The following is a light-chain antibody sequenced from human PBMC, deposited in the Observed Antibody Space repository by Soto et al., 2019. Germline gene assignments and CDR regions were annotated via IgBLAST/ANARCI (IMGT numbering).Light chain of an antibody. CDR3: MQGTHWPPT. CDR2: KVS. J-gene: IGKJ1*01. CDR1: QSLVNSDGNTY. V-gene: IGKV2-30*01. Sequence: DVVMTQSPLSLPVTLGQPASISCRSSQSLVNSDGNTYLNWFQQRPGQSPRRLIYKVSNRDSGVPERFRRCGSGTDFTLKISRVEAEDVGVYYCMQGTHWPPTFGQGTKVEIK.